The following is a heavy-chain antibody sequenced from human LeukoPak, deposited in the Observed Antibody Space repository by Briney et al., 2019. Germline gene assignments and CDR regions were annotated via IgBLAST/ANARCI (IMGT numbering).Heavy chain of an antibody. D-gene: IGHD6-19*01. V-gene: IGHV3-21*01. CDR3: ARDGALNSSGWKDYYYGMDV. CDR1: GFTFSSYS. J-gene: IGHJ6*02. Sequence: GGSLRLSCAASGFTFSSYSMNWVRQAPGKGLEWVSSISTSSTYIYYADSVKGRFTISRDNGKNSLYLQMNSLRAEDTAVYYCARDGALNSSGWKDYYYGMDVWGQGTTVTVSS. CDR2: ISTSSTYI.